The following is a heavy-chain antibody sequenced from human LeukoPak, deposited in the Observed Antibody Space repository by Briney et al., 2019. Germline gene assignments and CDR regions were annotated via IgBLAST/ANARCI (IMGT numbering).Heavy chain of an antibody. J-gene: IGHJ5*01. Sequence: GGSLRLSCAASGFTFSSYWMHWVRQPPGKGLVWVSRINNDGSSTSYADSVKGRFTITGDNAKNTLYLQMNSLMAEDTAVYYCARPTKEGSSWYWWFDSWGQGTLVTVSS. CDR2: INNDGSST. D-gene: IGHD6-13*01. V-gene: IGHV3-74*01. CDR3: ARPTKEGSSWYWWFDS. CDR1: GFTFSSYW.